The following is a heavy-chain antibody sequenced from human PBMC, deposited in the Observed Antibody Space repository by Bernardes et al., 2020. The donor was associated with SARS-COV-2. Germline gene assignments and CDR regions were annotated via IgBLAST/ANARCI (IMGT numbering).Heavy chain of an antibody. CDR2: IFTSGTT. CDR1: GGSMSAYQ. J-gene: IGHJ4*02. V-gene: IGHV4-4*08. D-gene: IGHD5-18*01. Sequence: SETLSLTCTVSGGSMSAYQWSWIRQSAGKGLEWIGHIFTSGTTYYNPSLKSRVTISVDTSKNQFSLKLSSVTAADTAVYYCARQAPTWIQLWSDDYWGQGTLVTVSS. CDR3: ARQAPTWIQLWSDDY.